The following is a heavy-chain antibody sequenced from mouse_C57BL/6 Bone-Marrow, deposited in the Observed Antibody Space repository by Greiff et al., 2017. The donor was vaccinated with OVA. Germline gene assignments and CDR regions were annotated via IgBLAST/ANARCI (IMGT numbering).Heavy chain of an antibody. Sequence: DVQLVESGGGLVQPGGSLKLSCAASGFTFSDYYMYWVRQTPEKRLEWVAYISNGGGSTYYPDTVKGRFTISRDNAKNTLYLQMSRLKSEDTAMYYCARQGHYYGSNYAMDYWGQGTSVTVSS. CDR2: ISNGGGST. CDR3: ARQGHYYGSNYAMDY. V-gene: IGHV5-12*01. J-gene: IGHJ4*01. CDR1: GFTFSDYY. D-gene: IGHD1-1*01.